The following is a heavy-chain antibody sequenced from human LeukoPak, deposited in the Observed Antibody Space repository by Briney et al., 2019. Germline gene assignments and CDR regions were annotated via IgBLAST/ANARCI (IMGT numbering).Heavy chain of an antibody. J-gene: IGHJ4*02. V-gene: IGHV1-2*06. CDR3: AILGGFYGSGSYLDDY. Sequence: GASVTVSCKASGYTFTGYYMHWVRQAPGQGLEWMGRINPNSGGTNYAQKFQGRVTMTRDTSISTAYMELSRLRSDDTAVYYCAILGGFYGSGSYLDDYWGQGTLVTVSS. D-gene: IGHD3-10*01. CDR2: INPNSGGT. CDR1: GYTFTGYY.